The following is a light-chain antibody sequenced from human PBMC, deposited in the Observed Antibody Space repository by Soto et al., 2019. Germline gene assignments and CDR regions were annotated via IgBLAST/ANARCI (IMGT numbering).Light chain of an antibody. V-gene: IGKV1-5*03. Sequence: DIQMTQSPSTLSASVGDRVTITCRASQSISEWLAWYQQKPGKAPKVLIYKASNLESGVPSRFSGSGSGTEFTLTISSLQTDDFATYYCQQYTSYSRTFGPGTKVDIK. CDR3: QQYTSYSRT. J-gene: IGKJ1*01. CDR1: QSISEW. CDR2: KAS.